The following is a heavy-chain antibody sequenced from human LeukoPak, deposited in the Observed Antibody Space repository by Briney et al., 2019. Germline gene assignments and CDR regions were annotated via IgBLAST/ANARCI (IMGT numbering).Heavy chain of an antibody. V-gene: IGHV4-59*01. CDR1: AGSISMYY. J-gene: IGHJ6*02. Sequence: SASLSLTWTVAAGSISMYYWSSIRQHPGKGLGWLGYINYSGSTNYSPPLKSRVSIHENPSKDQVSLKLSSVTAAGPAVYYVARGGSHPTYYYYYGRDVWAQGPRVSVPS. CDR3: ARGGSHPTYYYYYGRDV. CDR2: INYSGST.